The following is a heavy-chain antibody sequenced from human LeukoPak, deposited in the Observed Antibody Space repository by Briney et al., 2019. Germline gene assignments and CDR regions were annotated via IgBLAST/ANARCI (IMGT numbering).Heavy chain of an antibody. Sequence: ASVEVSCKASGYTFTSYGISWVRQAPGQGLEWMGWISAYNGNTNYAQKLQGRVTMTTDTSTSTAYMELRSLRSDDTAKYYCAKDKAPGSWHTPSDFWGQGTLVTVSS. D-gene: IGHD6-13*01. CDR1: GYTFTSYG. CDR3: AKDKAPGSWHTPSDF. V-gene: IGHV1-18*01. J-gene: IGHJ4*02. CDR2: ISAYNGNT.